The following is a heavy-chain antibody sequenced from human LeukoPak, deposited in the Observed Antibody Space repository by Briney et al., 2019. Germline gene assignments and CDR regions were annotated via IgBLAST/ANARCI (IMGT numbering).Heavy chain of an antibody. V-gene: IGHV3-30*18. CDR2: ISYDGSNK. Sequence: PGRSLRLSCAASGFTFSSYGMHWVRQAPGKGLEWVAVISYDGSNKYYADSVKGRFTISRDNSKNTLYLQMNSLRAEDTAVYYCAKVPTTYYYGSFSYWGQGTLVTVSS. D-gene: IGHD3-10*01. CDR1: GFTFSSYG. J-gene: IGHJ4*02. CDR3: AKVPTTYYYGSFSY.